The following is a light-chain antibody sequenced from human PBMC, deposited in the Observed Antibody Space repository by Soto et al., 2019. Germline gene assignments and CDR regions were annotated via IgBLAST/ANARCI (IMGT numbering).Light chain of an antibody. Sequence: DIQMTQSPSSVSAYVGDRVTITCRASQGISSCLAWYQKKPVKAHNLLIYASSSLQSGDPSRFSGSELGTDFHLNISSLQPEDCAIYFWQQANSFPFTFGRGTRLEIK. CDR2: ASS. CDR1: QGISSC. J-gene: IGKJ5*01. V-gene: IGKV1-12*01. CDR3: QQANSFPFT.